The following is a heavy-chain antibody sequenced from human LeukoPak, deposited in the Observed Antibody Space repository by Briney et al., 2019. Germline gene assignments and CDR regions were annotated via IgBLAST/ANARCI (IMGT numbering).Heavy chain of an antibody. CDR2: ISSSGSTI. CDR3: ARGSGGWYGAFDY. CDR1: GFTFSDYY. J-gene: IGHJ4*02. Sequence: GGSLRLSCAASGFTFSDYYMSWIRQAPGKGLERVSYISSSGSTIYYAASVKGRFTISRDTAKNSPYLQMNSLRAEDTAVYYCARGSGGWYGAFDYWGQGTLVTVSS. D-gene: IGHD6-19*01. V-gene: IGHV3-11*01.